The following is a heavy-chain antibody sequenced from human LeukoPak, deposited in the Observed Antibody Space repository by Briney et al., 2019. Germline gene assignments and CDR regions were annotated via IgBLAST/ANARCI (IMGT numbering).Heavy chain of an antibody. CDR3: ATERFDGFDM. CDR2: IRGDGRFT. J-gene: IGHJ4*02. Sequence: GGSLRLSCAASGFSFSKYWVHWVRQGPGKGLAYVSGIRGDGRFTSYADSVKGRFTISRDNAKNTLYLQMSSLRVEDTAVYYCATERFDGFDMWGQGTLVTVSS. V-gene: IGHV3-74*01. D-gene: IGHD3-10*01. CDR1: GFSFSKYW.